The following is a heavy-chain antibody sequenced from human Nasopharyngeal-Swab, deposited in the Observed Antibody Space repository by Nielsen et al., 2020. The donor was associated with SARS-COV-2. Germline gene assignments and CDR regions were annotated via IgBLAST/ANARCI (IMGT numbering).Heavy chain of an antibody. D-gene: IGHD6-19*01. Sequence: VRQAPGKGLEWVSAISGSGGSTYYADSVKGRFTISRDNSKNTLYLQMNSLRAEDTAVHYCAIDSSGQDYWGQGTLVTVSS. CDR2: ISGSGGST. CDR3: AIDSSGQDY. J-gene: IGHJ4*02. V-gene: IGHV3-23*01.